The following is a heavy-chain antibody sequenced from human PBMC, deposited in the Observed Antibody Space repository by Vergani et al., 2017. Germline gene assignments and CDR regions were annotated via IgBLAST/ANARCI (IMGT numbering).Heavy chain of an antibody. V-gene: IGHV3-33*01. CDR2: IWYDGSNK. D-gene: IGHD3-22*01. CDR3: AIDYYDSSGYFALYYYYGMDV. Sequence: QVQLVESGGGVVQPGRSLRLSCAASGFTFSSYGMHWVRQAPGKGLEWVAVIWYDGSNKYYADSVKGRFTISRDNSKNTLYLQMNSLRAEDTAVYYCAIDYYDSSGYFALYYYYGMDVWGQGTTVTVSS. CDR1: GFTFSSYG. J-gene: IGHJ6*02.